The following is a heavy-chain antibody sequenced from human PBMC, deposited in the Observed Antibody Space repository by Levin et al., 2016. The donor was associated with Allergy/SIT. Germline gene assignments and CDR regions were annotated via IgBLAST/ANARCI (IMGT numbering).Heavy chain of an antibody. CDR3: ARARGVGPLGYFDY. D-gene: IGHD3-16*01. V-gene: IGHV3-11*01. J-gene: IGHJ4*02. Sequence: GGSLRLSCAASGLTFSDAYMSWIRQAPGKGLEWISYISKSASTIYYADSVKGRFTTSRDNAKNSLYLQMNSLRAEDTAVYYCARARGVGPLGYFDYWGQGTLVTVSS. CDR1: GLTFSDAY. CDR2: ISKSASTI.